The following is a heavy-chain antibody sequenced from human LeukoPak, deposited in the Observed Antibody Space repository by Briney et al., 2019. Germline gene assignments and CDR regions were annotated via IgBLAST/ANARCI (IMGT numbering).Heavy chain of an antibody. CDR1: GYTFTSYG. D-gene: IGHD3-10*01. CDR3: ARDGVPYYGSGGYFGPASYYYYMDV. CDR2: ISAYNGNT. Sequence: ASVKVSCKASGYTFTSYGFSWVRQAPGQGLEWMGWISAYNGNTNYAQRLQGRVTMTTDTSTSTAYIELRSLRSDVTAVYYCARDGVPYYGSGGYFGPASYYYYMDVWGKGTTVTISS. J-gene: IGHJ6*03. V-gene: IGHV1-18*01.